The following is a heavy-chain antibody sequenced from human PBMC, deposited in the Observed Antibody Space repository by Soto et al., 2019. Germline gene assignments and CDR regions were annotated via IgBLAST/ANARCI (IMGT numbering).Heavy chain of an antibody. D-gene: IGHD4-17*01. Sequence: SVKVSCKASGFTFTSSAVQWVRQARGQRLGWIGWIVVGSGNTNYAQKFQERVTITRDMSTSTAYMELSSLRSEDTAVYYCAADPLYGDFDYWGQGTLVTVSS. V-gene: IGHV1-58*01. CDR2: IVVGSGNT. CDR3: AADPLYGDFDY. CDR1: GFTFTSSA. J-gene: IGHJ4*02.